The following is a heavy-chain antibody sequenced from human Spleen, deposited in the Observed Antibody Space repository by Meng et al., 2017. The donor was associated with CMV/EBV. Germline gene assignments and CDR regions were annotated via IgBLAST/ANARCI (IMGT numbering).Heavy chain of an antibody. J-gene: IGHJ4*02. CDR2: IYSGGST. Sequence: GRLVASGGGLIQPGGSLRLSCAASGFTVSSNYMSWVRQASGKGLEWVSVIYSGGSTYYADSVKGRFTISRDNSKNTLYLQMNSLRAEDTAVYYCARDPGSDDWRSYDDYWGQGTLVTVSS. D-gene: IGHD3-9*01. V-gene: IGHV3-53*01. CDR3: ARDPGSDDWRSYDDY. CDR1: GFTVSSNY.